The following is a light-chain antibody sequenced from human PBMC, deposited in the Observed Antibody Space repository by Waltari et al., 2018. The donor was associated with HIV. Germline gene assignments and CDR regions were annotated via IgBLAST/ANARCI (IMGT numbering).Light chain of an antibody. CDR3: QQYNSYSPAWT. CDR1: QSISSW. V-gene: IGKV1-5*03. Sequence: DIQMTQSPSTLSASVGDRVTITCRASQSISSWLAWYQQKPGKAPKILIYKAASLESGVPSRFSGSGSRTDFTLPISSLQPDDFATYYCQQYNSYSPAWTFGQGTKVEIK. J-gene: IGKJ1*01. CDR2: KAA.